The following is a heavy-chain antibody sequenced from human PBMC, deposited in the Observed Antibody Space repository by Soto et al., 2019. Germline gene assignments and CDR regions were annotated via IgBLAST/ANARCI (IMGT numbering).Heavy chain of an antibody. J-gene: IGHJ4*02. CDR3: SSDMTGPKDY. D-gene: IGHD3-9*01. Sequence: PGGSLRLSCAATGFTFSTYWMHWVRQGPGKGLVWVSRISTDGSSTTYADSVKGRFTISRDNAKNTLYLQMNSLRAEDTAVYYCSSDMTGPKDYWGQGTLVTVSS. V-gene: IGHV3-74*01. CDR1: GFTFSTYW. CDR2: ISTDGSST.